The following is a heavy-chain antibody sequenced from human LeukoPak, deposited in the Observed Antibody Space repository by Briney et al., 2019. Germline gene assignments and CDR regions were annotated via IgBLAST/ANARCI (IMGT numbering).Heavy chain of an antibody. CDR2: ISISTSSI. Sequence: GGSLRLSCVGSGFTFSSYSMSWVRQAPGKGWEWVSYISISTSSIDYADSGKGRFTISRDNAKNSLYLQMNSLKATDTAVYYCAREVFHGSGRRFDSWGQGTLVTVSS. J-gene: IGHJ4*02. D-gene: IGHD3-10*01. V-gene: IGHV3-48*01. CDR3: AREVFHGSGRRFDS. CDR1: GFTFSSYS.